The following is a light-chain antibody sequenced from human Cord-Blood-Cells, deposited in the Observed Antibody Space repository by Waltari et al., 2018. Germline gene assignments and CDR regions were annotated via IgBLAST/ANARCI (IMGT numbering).Light chain of an antibody. CDR2: AAS. CDR1: QSISSY. V-gene: IGKV1-39*01. CDR3: QKSYSTPLT. Sequence: DIQMTQSPSSLSASVGDRVTITCRASQSISSYLNWYQQKPGKAPKLLIYAASSLQSGVPSRFSGSGSGTDFTLTISSLQPEDFVTYYCQKSYSTPLTFGQGTKVEIK. J-gene: IGKJ1*01.